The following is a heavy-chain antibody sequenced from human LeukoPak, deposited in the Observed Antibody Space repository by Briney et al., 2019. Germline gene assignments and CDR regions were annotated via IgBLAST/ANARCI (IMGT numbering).Heavy chain of an antibody. J-gene: IGHJ4*02. CDR2: IIPIFGTA. CDR1: GGTFSSYA. V-gene: IGHV1-69*05. Sequence: ASVKVSCKASGGTFSSYAISWVRQAPGQGLEWMGGIIPIFGTANYAQKFQGRVTITTDESTSTAYMELCSLRSEDTAGYYCARDTDYGSGSYYGYWGQGTLVTVSS. CDR3: ARDTDYGSGSYYGY. D-gene: IGHD3-10*01.